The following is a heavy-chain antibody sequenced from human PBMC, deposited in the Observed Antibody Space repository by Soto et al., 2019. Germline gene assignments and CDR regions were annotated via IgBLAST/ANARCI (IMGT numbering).Heavy chain of an antibody. Sequence: NPSETLSLTCTVSGGSVSSGDYFWTWIRQPPGKGLEWIGYIYNRGSTYYNPSLKSRITISLDTSKNQFFLKLNSVTAADTAMYYCAKEAVGATRRVLREPGSRGGFDYWGQGTLVTVSS. CDR1: GGSVSSGDYF. CDR2: IYNRGST. D-gene: IGHD1-26*01. J-gene: IGHJ4*02. CDR3: AKEAVGATRRVLREPGSRGGFDY. V-gene: IGHV4-30-4*01.